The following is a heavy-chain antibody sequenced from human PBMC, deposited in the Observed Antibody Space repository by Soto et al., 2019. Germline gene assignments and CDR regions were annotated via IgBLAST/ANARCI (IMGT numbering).Heavy chain of an antibody. J-gene: IGHJ6*02. CDR2: IHTSGNT. Sequence: SETLSLTCTVTGGSISTYDWCWIRQSAGKGLEWLGRIHTSGNTNYNSPLKSRLSMSVDTSKNQFSLKLSSVTAADKAVYYCARGGIRGGLDVWGQGTTVTVSS. V-gene: IGHV4-4*07. CDR1: GGSISTYD. CDR3: ARGGIRGGLDV. D-gene: IGHD2-15*01.